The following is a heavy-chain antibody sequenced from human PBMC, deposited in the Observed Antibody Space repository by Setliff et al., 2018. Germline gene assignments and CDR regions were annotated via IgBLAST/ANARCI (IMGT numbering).Heavy chain of an antibody. V-gene: IGHV3-15*01. J-gene: IGHJ5*02. Sequence: GGSLRLSCAASGFTFSNAWMSWVRQAPGKGLEWVGRIKSNVDFGTTDYAAPVKGRFTISRDDSRNTLYLQMNSLKSEDTAVYYCAKGLGTFDSSDFDLWGQGTLVTVSS. CDR3: AKGLGTFDSSDFDL. CDR2: IKSNVDFGTT. CDR1: GFTFSNAW. D-gene: IGHD3-22*01.